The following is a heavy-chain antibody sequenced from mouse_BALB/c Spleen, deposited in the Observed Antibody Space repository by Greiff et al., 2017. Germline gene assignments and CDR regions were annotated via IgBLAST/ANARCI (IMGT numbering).Heavy chain of an antibody. V-gene: IGHV7-3*02. CDR3: ARDSGAYYGNYGYFDV. J-gene: IGHJ1*01. Sequence: EVQGVESGGGLVQPGGSLRLSCATSGFTFTDYYMSWVRQPPGKALEWLGFIRNKANGYTTEYSASVKGRFTISRDNSQSILYLQMNTLRAEDSATYYCARDSGAYYGNYGYFDVWGAGTTVTVSS. CDR2: IRNKANGYTT. CDR1: GFTFTDYY. D-gene: IGHD2-10*01.